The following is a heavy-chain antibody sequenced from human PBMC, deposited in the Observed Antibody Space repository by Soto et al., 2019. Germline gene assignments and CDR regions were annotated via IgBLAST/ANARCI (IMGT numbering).Heavy chain of an antibody. CDR1: GFSLSTSGVS. D-gene: IGHD6-13*01. V-gene: IGHV2-5*02. J-gene: IGHJ4*02. CDR3: AHPYSSSWAVES. Sequence: QITLKESGPTLVKPTATLTLTCTFSGFSLSTSGVSVGWIRQPPGKAMEWLALIYWDDDKRYSPSLKSRLTITKDTSKNQVVLTMTNMDTVDTATYYCAHPYSSSWAVESWGQGTLVTVSS. CDR2: IYWDDDK.